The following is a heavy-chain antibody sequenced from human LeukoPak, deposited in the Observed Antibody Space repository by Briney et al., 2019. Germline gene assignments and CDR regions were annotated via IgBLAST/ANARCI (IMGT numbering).Heavy chain of an antibody. V-gene: IGHV4-39*07. CDR2: IYYSGST. Sequence: PSETLSLTCTVSGGSISSSSYYWGWIRQPPGKGLEWIGSIYYSGSTYYNPSLKSRVTISVDTSKNQFSLKLSSVTAADTAVYYCARSFIAAAAFDIWGQGTMVTVSS. CDR1: GGSISSSSYY. D-gene: IGHD6-13*01. J-gene: IGHJ3*02. CDR3: ARSFIAAAAFDI.